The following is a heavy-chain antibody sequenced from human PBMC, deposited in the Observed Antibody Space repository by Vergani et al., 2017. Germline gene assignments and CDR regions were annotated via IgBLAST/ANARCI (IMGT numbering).Heavy chain of an antibody. CDR1: GYTFTGYY. Sequence: QVQLVQSGAEVKKPGASVKVSCKASGYTFTGYYMHWVRQAPGQGLEWMGWINPNSGGTNYAQKFQGRVTMTRDTSISTAYMGLSRLRSDDTAVYYCARDYAETWRSNYYYMDVWGKGTTVTVSS. V-gene: IGHV1-2*02. CDR2: INPNSGGT. CDR3: ARDYAETWRSNYYYMDV. D-gene: IGHD3-16*01. J-gene: IGHJ6*03.